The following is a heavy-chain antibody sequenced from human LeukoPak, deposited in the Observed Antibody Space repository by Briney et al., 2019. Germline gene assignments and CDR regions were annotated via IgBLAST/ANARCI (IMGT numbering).Heavy chain of an antibody. CDR1: GGSFSGYY. Sequence: SETLSLTCAVYGGSFSGYYWSWIRQPPGKGLEWIGYIYYSGSTNYNPSLKSRVTISVDTSKNQFSLKLSSVTAADTAVYYCARADGSGLQLYYYYGMDVWGQGTTVTVSS. J-gene: IGHJ6*02. CDR3: ARADGSGLQLYYYYGMDV. D-gene: IGHD5-24*01. V-gene: IGHV4-59*01. CDR2: IYYSGST.